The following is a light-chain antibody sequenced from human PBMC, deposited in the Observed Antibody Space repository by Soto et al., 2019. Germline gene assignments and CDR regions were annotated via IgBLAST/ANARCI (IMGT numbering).Light chain of an antibody. J-gene: IGKJ4*01. V-gene: IGKV1-9*01. CDR1: QVIARY. Sequence: DLQLTQSPSFLSASVGVRVTLTCRASQVIARYLAWYKQKPGQATKPLIYAASTLQSGVPARFSGSGSGTEFTLTISSLQPEDFATYYCQQLNIYPFTFGGGTKVEIK. CDR3: QQLNIYPFT. CDR2: AAS.